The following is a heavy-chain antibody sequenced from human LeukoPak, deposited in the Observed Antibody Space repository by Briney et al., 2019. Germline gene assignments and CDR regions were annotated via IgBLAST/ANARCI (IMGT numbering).Heavy chain of an antibody. Sequence: PAETLSLTCTVSGGSISSNNYYWGWIRQPPGKGLEWIGEINHSGSTNYNPSLKSRVTISVDTSKNQFSLKLSSVTAADTAVYYCARGFYCSSTSCYFRWARNGMDVWGQGTTVTVSS. J-gene: IGHJ6*02. CDR2: INHSGST. D-gene: IGHD2-2*01. CDR3: ARGFYCSSTSCYFRWARNGMDV. V-gene: IGHV4-39*07. CDR1: GGSISSNNYY.